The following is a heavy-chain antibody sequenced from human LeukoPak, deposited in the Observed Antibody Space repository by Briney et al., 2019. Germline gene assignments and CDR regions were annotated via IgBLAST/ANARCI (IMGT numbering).Heavy chain of an antibody. Sequence: TPSETLSLTCTVSGGSISSGGYYWSWIRQHPGKGLEWIGYIYYSGSTYYNPSLKSRVTISVDTSKNQFSLKLSSVTAADTAVYYCARDIGMRMGHYYYYYGMDVWGQGTTVTVSS. CDR3: ARDIGMRMGHYYYYYGMDV. CDR2: IYYSGST. CDR1: GGSISSGGYY. D-gene: IGHD2/OR15-2a*01. J-gene: IGHJ6*02. V-gene: IGHV4-31*03.